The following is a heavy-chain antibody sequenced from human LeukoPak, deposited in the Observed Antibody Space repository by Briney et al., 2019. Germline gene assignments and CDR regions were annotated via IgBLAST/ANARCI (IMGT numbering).Heavy chain of an antibody. CDR2: VSGSGGNT. J-gene: IGHJ4*02. D-gene: IGHD5-12*01. CDR1: GFTFSNYA. CDR3: AKERATGYDLVEVDS. Sequence: GGSLRLSCAAPGFTFSNYAMTWVRQAPGRGLEWVSAVSGSGGNTYYADSVKGRFTISRDNSKNTLYLQMNSLRAEDTAVYYCAKERATGYDLVEVDSWGQGTLVTVSS. V-gene: IGHV3-23*01.